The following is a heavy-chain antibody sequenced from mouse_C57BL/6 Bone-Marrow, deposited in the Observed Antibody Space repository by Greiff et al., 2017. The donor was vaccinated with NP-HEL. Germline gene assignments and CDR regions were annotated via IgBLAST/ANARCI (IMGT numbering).Heavy chain of an antibody. Sequence: DVKVEESGGGLVQPGGSMKLSCAASGFTFSDAWMDWVRQSPEKGLEWVAEIRNKANNHATYYAESVKGRFTISRDDSKSSVYLQMNSLRAEDTGIYYCTVYYSNLEAWFAYWGQGTLVTVSA. J-gene: IGHJ3*01. CDR1: GFTFSDAW. CDR2: IRNKANNHAT. D-gene: IGHD2-5*01. V-gene: IGHV6-6*01. CDR3: TVYYSNLEAWFAY.